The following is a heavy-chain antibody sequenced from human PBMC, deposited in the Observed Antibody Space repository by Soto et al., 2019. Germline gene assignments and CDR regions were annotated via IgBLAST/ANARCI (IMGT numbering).Heavy chain of an antibody. Sequence: ASVKVSCKASGYSFTRNNVHWVRQAPGQRLEWMGWINPGSGRTRYSQNFQGRVTFTRDTSANTAYMELSGLISEDTAVYYCARPQDYDDCLESWGQGTLVTVSS. J-gene: IGHJ4*02. CDR1: GYSFTRNN. D-gene: IGHD3-22*01. CDR3: ARPQDYDDCLES. CDR2: INPGSGRT. V-gene: IGHV1-3*01.